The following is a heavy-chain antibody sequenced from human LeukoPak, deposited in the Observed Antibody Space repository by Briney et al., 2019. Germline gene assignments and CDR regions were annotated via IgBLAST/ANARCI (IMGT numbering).Heavy chain of an antibody. D-gene: IGHD5-12*01. CDR3: AKDISYSGYDRPFDY. V-gene: IGHV3-9*01. Sequence: GGSLRLSCAASGFTFDDYAMHWVRQAPGKGLEWVSGISWNSGSIGYADSVKGRFTISRDNAKNSLYLQMNSLRAEDTALYYCAKDISYSGYDRPFDYWGQGTLVTVSS. CDR1: GFTFDDYA. CDR2: ISWNSGSI. J-gene: IGHJ4*02.